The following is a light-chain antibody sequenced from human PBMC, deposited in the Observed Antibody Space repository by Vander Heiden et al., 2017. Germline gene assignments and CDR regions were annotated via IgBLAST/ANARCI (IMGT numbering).Light chain of an antibody. J-gene: IGLJ1*01. Sequence: SSVLTQPPSVSVAPGQTATITCGGDVIGTNSVHWYQQKPGQAPVLVVYDDTDRPSGIPARFSGSKSRNTATLTISRVEAGDEADYDCQVWDDGNDQYVFASGTKVTVL. CDR2: DDT. V-gene: IGLV3-21*02. CDR3: QVWDDGNDQYV. CDR1: VIGTNS.